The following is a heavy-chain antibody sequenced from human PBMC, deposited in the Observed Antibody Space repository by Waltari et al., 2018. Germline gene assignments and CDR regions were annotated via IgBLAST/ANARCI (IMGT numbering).Heavy chain of an antibody. D-gene: IGHD1-20*01. CDR3: ARTITGMYYFDY. CDR1: GGTFSSYA. Sequence: QVQLVQSGAEVKKPGSSVKVSCKASGGTFSSYAISWVRQAPGQGLEWMGGISPIFGTANYAQKFQGRVTITTDESTSTAYMELSSLRSEDTAVYYCARTITGMYYFDYWGQGTLVTVSS. J-gene: IGHJ4*02. CDR2: ISPIFGTA. V-gene: IGHV1-69*05.